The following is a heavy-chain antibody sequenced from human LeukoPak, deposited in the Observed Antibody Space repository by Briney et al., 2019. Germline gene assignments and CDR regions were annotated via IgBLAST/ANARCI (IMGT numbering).Heavy chain of an antibody. Sequence: PGESLKISCKGSGYTFTSYWIAWVRQMPGKGLEWMGVIYPGDSDTRYSPSFQGQVTISADKSISTAYLQWSSLKASDTAMYYCARQDEYYDILTGSMGWFDPWGQGTLVTVSS. CDR1: GYTFTSYW. D-gene: IGHD3-9*01. V-gene: IGHV5-51*01. CDR2: IYPGDSDT. J-gene: IGHJ5*02. CDR3: ARQDEYYDILTGSMGWFDP.